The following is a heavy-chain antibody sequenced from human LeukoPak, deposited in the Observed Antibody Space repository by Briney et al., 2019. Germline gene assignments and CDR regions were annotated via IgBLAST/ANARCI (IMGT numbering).Heavy chain of an antibody. CDR2: LCCNGGSI. J-gene: IGHJ6*03. Sequence: GGSLRLSCAVSGFIFGDYAVHWVRQAPGKGLEWVSGLCCNGGSICYADSVKGRFTISRDNAKNSLYLQMNSLRAEDTALYYCVKATYEFLGGDYYHYMDVLGKGTTVNVSS. CDR3: VKATYEFLGGDYYHYMDV. CDR1: GFIFGDYA. V-gene: IGHV3-9*01. D-gene: IGHD3-3*01.